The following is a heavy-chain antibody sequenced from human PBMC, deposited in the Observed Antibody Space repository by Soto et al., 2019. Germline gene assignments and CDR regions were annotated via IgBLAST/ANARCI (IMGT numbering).Heavy chain of an antibody. CDR2: IIPSSGTT. D-gene: IGHD2-8*01. J-gene: IGHJ6*02. V-gene: IGHV1-69*12. Sequence: QVRLVQSGAEVKRPGSSVRVSCKASGGSFTTYGLSWVRQAPGQGLEWMGGIIPSSGTTNYAQKFQGRVTMPADESTTAAYMDLSSLTSEDTAVYFCARPQSQPLIGALYYYAMDVWGQGTMVTVSS. CDR1: GGSFTTYG. CDR3: ARPQSQPLIGALYYYAMDV.